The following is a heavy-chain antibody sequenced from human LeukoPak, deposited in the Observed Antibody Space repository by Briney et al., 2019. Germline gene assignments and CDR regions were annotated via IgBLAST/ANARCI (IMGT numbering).Heavy chain of an antibody. Sequence: GGSLRLSCAASGFTFSSYSMNWVRQAPGKGLEWISYISSGSSTIYYADSVEGRSTVSRDNAKNSLYLQMRSLRAEDTAVYYCARESITGHRDFDYWGQGTLVTVSS. CDR1: GFTFSSYS. CDR2: ISSGSSTI. V-gene: IGHV3-48*01. CDR3: ARESITGHRDFDY. D-gene: IGHD1-20*01. J-gene: IGHJ4*02.